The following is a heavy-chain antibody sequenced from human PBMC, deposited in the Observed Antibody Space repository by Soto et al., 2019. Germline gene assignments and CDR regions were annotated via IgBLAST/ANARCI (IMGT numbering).Heavy chain of an antibody. CDR2: ISAGAVAT. Sequence: PRLSCAASGFTFSSYAMSWVRQAPGKGLEWVSAISAGAVATNYADSVKGRFTISRDNSKNTLYLQMNSLRAEDTAVYYCAKGRESSGSYRPFDYWGQGALVTVSS. V-gene: IGHV3-23*01. CDR3: AKGRESSGSYRPFDY. D-gene: IGHD3-22*01. CDR1: GFTFSSYA. J-gene: IGHJ4*02.